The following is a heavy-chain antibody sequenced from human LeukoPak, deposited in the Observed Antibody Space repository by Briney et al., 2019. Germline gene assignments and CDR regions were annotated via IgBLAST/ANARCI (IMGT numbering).Heavy chain of an antibody. V-gene: IGHV3-23*01. CDR3: AKRGYYYDSSGYYYFDY. Sequence: GGSLRLSCAASGFTFSSYAMSWARQAPGKGLEWVSAISGSGGTTYYADSVKGRFTISRDNSKNTLYLQMNSLRAEDTAVYYCAKRGYYYDSSGYYYFDYWGQGTLVTVSS. CDR1: GFTFSSYA. D-gene: IGHD3-22*01. J-gene: IGHJ4*02. CDR2: ISGSGGTT.